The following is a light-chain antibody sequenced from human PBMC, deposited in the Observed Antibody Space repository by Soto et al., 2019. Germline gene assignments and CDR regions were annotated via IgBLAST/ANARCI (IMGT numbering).Light chain of an antibody. J-gene: IGLJ1*01. V-gene: IGLV1-47*01. Sequence: QSVLTQAPSVSGTPGQRVTISGSGSSSNIGSNSVYWYQHLTGTAPKLLIYRNNQRPSGVPDRISGSKSDTSASLAISGLRSEDEADYYCATWDDSLSGFVFGTGTKVTV. CDR1: SSNIGSNS. CDR3: ATWDDSLSGFV. CDR2: RNN.